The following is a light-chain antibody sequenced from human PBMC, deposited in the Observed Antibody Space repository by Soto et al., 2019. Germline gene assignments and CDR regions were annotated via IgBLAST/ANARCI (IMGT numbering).Light chain of an antibody. V-gene: IGLV2-8*01. CDR2: EVS. Sequence: QSALTQPPSASGSPGQSVTISCTGTSSDVGGYNYVSWYQQHPGKAPKLIISEVSKRPSGVPDRFSGSKSGNTASLTVSGLQAEDEADYYCPSHAGSNNYVFXTWTKVTVL. CDR3: PSHAGSNNYV. CDR1: SSDVGGYNY. J-gene: IGLJ1*01.